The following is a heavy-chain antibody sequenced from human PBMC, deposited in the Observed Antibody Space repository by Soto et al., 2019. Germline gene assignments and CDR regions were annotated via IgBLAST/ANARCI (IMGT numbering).Heavy chain of an antibody. D-gene: IGHD6-19*01. Sequence: SLTCSVSGGSIGGHYWSWIRQPPGKGLEWIGYVYYSGSTNYNPSLKSRITISVDTSKNQVSLKLTSVTAADTAVYYCARGGAVTAHNWFDPWGQGTLVTVSS. CDR2: VYYSGST. V-gene: IGHV4-59*11. CDR3: ARGGAVTAHNWFDP. CDR1: GGSIGGHY. J-gene: IGHJ5*02.